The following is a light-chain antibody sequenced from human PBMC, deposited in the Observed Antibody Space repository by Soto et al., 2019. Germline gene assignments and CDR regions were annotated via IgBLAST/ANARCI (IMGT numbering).Light chain of an antibody. J-gene: IGLJ1*01. V-gene: IGLV2-14*01. CDR3: SSYTSSSTRV. CDR1: SSDVGGYNY. CDR2: DVS. Sequence: QSALTQPASVSGSPGQSITISCTGTSSDVGGYNYVSWYQQHPGKAPKLMIYDVSDRPSGVSNRFSGSKSGNTASLTISGLQAEHEADYYCSSYTSSSTRVFGTGTKVTVL.